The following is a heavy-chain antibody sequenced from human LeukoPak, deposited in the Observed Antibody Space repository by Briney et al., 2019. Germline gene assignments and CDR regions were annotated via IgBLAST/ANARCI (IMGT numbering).Heavy chain of an antibody. V-gene: IGHV3-7*03. CDR3: ARGAGAIDD. D-gene: IGHD3-10*01. CDR2: IKQDGREK. J-gene: IGHJ4*02. Sequence: HPGGSLRLSCAVSGFTFSSFWMTWVRQAPGKRLEWVANIKQDGREKYYVDSVKGRFTISRDNAKNSLYLEMNSLRVEDTAVYHCARGAGAIDDWGQGILVIVSS. CDR1: GFTFSSFW.